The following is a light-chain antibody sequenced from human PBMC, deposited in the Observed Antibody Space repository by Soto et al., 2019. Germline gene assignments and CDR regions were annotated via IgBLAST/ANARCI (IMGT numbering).Light chain of an antibody. CDR2: KNN. CDR1: SSNIGSNF. V-gene: IGLV1-47*01. Sequence: QAVVTQPPSASGTPGQRVTISCSGSSSNIGSNFVYWYQQLPGTAPKLLIYKNNQRPSGVPYRFSGSKSGTSASLAISGLRSEDEADYYCAAWDDSLSVLFGGGTKLTVL. CDR3: AAWDDSLSVL. J-gene: IGLJ2*01.